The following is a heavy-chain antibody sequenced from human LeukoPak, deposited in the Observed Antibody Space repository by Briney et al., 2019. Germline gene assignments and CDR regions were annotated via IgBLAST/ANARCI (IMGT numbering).Heavy chain of an antibody. CDR3: ARQHYYGSEALYYYGMDV. CDR2: ISSSSSYI. D-gene: IGHD3-10*01. J-gene: IGHJ6*02. Sequence: GGSLRLSCAASGFTFSSYSMNWVRQAPGKGLEWVSSISSSSSYIYYADSVKGRFTISRDNAKNSLYLQMNSLRAEDTAVYHCARQHYYGSEALYYYGMDVWGQGTTVTVSS. V-gene: IGHV3-21*01. CDR1: GFTFSSYS.